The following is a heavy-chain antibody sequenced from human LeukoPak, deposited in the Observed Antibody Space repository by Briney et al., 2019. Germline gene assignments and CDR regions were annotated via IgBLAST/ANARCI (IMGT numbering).Heavy chain of an antibody. J-gene: IGHJ4*02. D-gene: IGHD6-13*01. CDR3: ARPRSVYSSSWYGGGVGYYFDY. CDR2: IWYDGSNK. CDR1: GFTFSSYG. Sequence: GGSLRLSCAASGFTFSSYGMHWVRQAPGKGLPWVAVIWYDGSNKYYAGSVKGRFTVSRDNSKNTLYLQMNSLRAEDTAVYYCARPRSVYSSSWYGGGVGYYFDYWGQGTLVTVSS. V-gene: IGHV3-33*01.